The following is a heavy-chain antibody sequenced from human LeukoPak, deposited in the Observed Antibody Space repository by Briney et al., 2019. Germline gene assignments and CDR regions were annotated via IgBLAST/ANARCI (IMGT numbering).Heavy chain of an antibody. CDR2: INNNGDIT. J-gene: IGHJ5*02. V-gene: IGHV3-23*01. CDR3: VKTTVTYVRWFDP. Sequence: GGSLRLSCAASGFTFSTFAMSGVRKAPGKGLEGVSIINNNGDITYYGVCVKGRCTISRDNSKNTLFLQMNSLRTEDTAVYYCVKTTVTYVRWFDPWGQGTLVTVSA. D-gene: IGHD4-17*01. CDR1: GFTFSTFA.